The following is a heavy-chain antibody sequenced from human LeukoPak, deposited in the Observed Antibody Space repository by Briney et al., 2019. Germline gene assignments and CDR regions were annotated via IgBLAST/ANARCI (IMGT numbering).Heavy chain of an antibody. D-gene: IGHD3-10*01. V-gene: IGHV5-51*01. CDR2: IYPGDSET. CDR3: ARPHYYGSGSYYSLDY. Sequence: GESLKISCKDSGHSFTSYWIGWVRQMPGKGLEWMGIIYPGDSETRYSPSFQGQVTISADKSISTAYLQWSSLKASDTAMYYCARPHYYGSGSYYSLDYWGQGTLVTVSS. J-gene: IGHJ4*02. CDR1: GHSFTSYW.